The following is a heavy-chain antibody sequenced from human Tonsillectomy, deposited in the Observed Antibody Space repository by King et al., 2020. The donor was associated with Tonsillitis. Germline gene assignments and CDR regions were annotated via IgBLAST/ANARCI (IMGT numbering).Heavy chain of an antibody. Sequence: DVQLVESGEGLVQPGGSLRLSCAASGFTLSSYPMGWVRQAPGKGLEWVSGISGSDNSTYYGESGKGRFTISRDNSKNTLALQMNRLRAEDTAVYYCAKGNISSWYGGYGYWYFDLWGRGTLVTVSS. J-gene: IGHJ2*01. CDR1: GFTLSSYP. CDR2: ISGSDNST. CDR3: AKGNISSWYGGYGYWYFDL. D-gene: IGHD6-13*01. V-gene: IGHV3-23*04.